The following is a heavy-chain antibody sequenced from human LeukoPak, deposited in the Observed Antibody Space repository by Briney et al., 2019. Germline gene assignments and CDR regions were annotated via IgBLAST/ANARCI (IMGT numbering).Heavy chain of an antibody. V-gene: IGHV3-7*01. CDR2: IKLDGSEK. J-gene: IGHJ4*02. CDR3: ARAIYFDY. CDR1: GFTFGKYW. Sequence: GGSLRLSCVASGFTFGKYWMSWVRQAPGKGLEWVANIKLDGSEKNYVDSVKGRFTISRDNTKNSLYLQMNSLRVEDTAVYYCARAIYFDYWGQGILVTVSS.